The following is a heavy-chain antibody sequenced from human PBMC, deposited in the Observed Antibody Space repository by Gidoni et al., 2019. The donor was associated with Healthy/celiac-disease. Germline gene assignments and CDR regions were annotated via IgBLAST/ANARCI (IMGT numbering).Heavy chain of an antibody. CDR2: ISYDGSTK. CDR3: AKDMVRGVIMSTRWYYYYGMDV. Sequence: QVQLVESGGGVVQPGRSLRLSCAASGFTFSSYGMHWVRQAPGKGLEWVAVISYDGSTKYYADSVKGRFTISRDNSKNTLYLQMNSLRAEDTAVYYCAKDMVRGVIMSTRWYYYYGMDVWGQGTTVTVSS. J-gene: IGHJ6*02. V-gene: IGHV3-30*18. D-gene: IGHD3-10*01. CDR1: GFTFSSYG.